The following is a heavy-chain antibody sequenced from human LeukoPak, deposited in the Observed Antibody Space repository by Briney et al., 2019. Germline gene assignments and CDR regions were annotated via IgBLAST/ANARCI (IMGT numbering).Heavy chain of an antibody. CDR2: MNPNSGNT. D-gene: IGHD3-3*01. CDR3: ARASRSGFVCGGT. V-gene: IGHV1-8*02. J-gene: IGHJ4*02. Sequence: ASVKVSCKASGYTYINYDINWVRQATGQGLEWVGWMNPNSGNTGYAQKFQGRATMTRNTSISTAYMELISLRSEDTAMYYCARASRSGFVCGGTWGQGTLVTVSS. CDR1: GYTYINYD.